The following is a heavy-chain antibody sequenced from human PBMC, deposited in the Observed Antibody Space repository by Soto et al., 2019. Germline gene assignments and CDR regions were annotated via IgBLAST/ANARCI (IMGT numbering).Heavy chain of an antibody. Sequence: QVQLQESGPGLVKPSQTVSLTCSVSGGSIISGGSYWNWIRQRTGKGLEWSGYIYDSENTYNNPSLKGGVFLSIVTPKNQFSPKLTSVTAAGEAVYYCASDDHTGYYGFDVGGQGTTVPVS. D-gene: IGHD2-2*02. V-gene: IGHV4-31*03. CDR1: GGSIISGGSY. J-gene: IGHJ6*02. CDR3: ASDDHTGYYGFDV. CDR2: IYDSENT.